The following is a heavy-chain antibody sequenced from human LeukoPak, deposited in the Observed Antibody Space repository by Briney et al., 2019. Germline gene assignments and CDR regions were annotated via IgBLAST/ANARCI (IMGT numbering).Heavy chain of an antibody. V-gene: IGHV4-61*02. Sequence: SETLSLTCTVSGGSISSGSYYWSWIRQPAGKGLKWIGRIYASGSTNYNPSLKSRVTISVDTSKNQFSLKLSSVTAADTAVYYCARSYSGSFDDAFDIWGQGTMVTVSS. J-gene: IGHJ3*02. CDR3: ARSYSGSFDDAFDI. CDR1: GGSISSGSYY. D-gene: IGHD1-26*01. CDR2: IYASGST.